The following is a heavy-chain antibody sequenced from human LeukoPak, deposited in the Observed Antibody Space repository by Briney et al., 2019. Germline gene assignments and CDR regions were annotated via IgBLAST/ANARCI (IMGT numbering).Heavy chain of an antibody. CDR1: GFTFRNAR. CDR3: TTYVGATAY. D-gene: IGHD1-26*01. CDR2: IKTKTEDGAT. Sequence: PGGSLRLSCAASGFTFRNARMNWVRQAPGKGLEWVGRIKTKTEDGATDYSAPVKARFTISRDDSKTTLYLQMNGLKTEDTAIYYCTTYVGATAYWGQGTLVTVSS. V-gene: IGHV3-15*01. J-gene: IGHJ4*02.